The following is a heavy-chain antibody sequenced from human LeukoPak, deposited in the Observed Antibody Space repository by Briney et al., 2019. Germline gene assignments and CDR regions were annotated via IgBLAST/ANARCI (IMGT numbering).Heavy chain of an antibody. CDR1: GYTFSNYW. Sequence: GDSLKISCEASGYTFSNYWIGWVRQMPGKGLEWMGIIYRDDSDTKYSPSFQGQVTISADKSISTAYLQWSSLKASDTAMYYCARSRDSSGYYYLIWGQGTLVTVSS. V-gene: IGHV5-51*01. J-gene: IGHJ4*02. CDR3: ARSRDSSGYYYLI. CDR2: IYRDDSDT. D-gene: IGHD3-22*01.